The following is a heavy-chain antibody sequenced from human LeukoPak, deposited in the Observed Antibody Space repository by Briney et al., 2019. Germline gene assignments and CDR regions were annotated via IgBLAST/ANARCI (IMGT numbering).Heavy chain of an antibody. Sequence: GASVRVSCKASGYTFTGYYMHWVRQAPGQGLEWMGWINPNSGGTNYAQKFQGRVTTTRDTSISTAYMELSRLRSDDTAVYYCARAQDIVVVVAATLGYWGQGTLVTVSS. CDR3: ARAQDIVVVVAATLGY. CDR1: GYTFTGYY. CDR2: INPNSGGT. D-gene: IGHD2-15*01. V-gene: IGHV1-2*02. J-gene: IGHJ4*02.